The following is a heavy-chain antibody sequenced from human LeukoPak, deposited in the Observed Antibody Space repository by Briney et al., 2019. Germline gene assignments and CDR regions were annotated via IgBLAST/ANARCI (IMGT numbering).Heavy chain of an antibody. V-gene: IGHV7-4-1*02. J-gene: IGHJ4*02. CDR1: GYTFTSYA. CDR2: INTNTGNP. CDR3: ARGIAAAGTGDFDY. Sequence: ASVKVPCKASGYTFTSYAMNWVRQAPGQGLEWMGWINTNTGNPTYAQGLTGRFVFSLDTSVSTAYLQISSLKAEDTAVYYCARGIAAAGTGDFDYWGQGTLVTVSS. D-gene: IGHD6-13*01.